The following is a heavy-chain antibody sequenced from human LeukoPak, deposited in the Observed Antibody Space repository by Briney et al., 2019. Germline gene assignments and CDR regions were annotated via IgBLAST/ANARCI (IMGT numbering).Heavy chain of an antibody. CDR1: GFTFSSYA. Sequence: PGGSLRLSCAASGFTFSSYAMSWVRQAPGKGLEWVSAISGSGGSTYYADSVKGRFTISRDNSKNTLYLQMNSLRAEDTAVYYCAKNLGAYYYYYGMDVWGQGTTVAISS. D-gene: IGHD4/OR15-4a*01. V-gene: IGHV3-23*01. CDR2: ISGSGGST. CDR3: AKNLGAYYYYYGMDV. J-gene: IGHJ6*02.